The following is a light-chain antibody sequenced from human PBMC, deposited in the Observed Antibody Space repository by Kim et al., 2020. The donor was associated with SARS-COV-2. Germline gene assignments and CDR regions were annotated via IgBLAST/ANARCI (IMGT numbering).Light chain of an antibody. Sequence: DIQMTQSPSTLSASVGDRVTITCRASQSISSWLAWYQQKPGKGPKLLIYEASSLQRGVPSRFSGSGSGTEFTLTISSLQPEDFATYYCQKYNSSPLTFGRGTKVDIK. CDR1: QSISSW. CDR2: EAS. J-gene: IGKJ4*01. V-gene: IGKV1-5*03. CDR3: QKYNSSPLT.